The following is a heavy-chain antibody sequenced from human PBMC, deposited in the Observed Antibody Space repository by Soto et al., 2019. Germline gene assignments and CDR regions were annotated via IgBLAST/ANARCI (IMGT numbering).Heavy chain of an antibody. D-gene: IGHD2-15*01. Sequence: QVQLVQSGAEVKKPGASVRVSCKASGYVFPGFYLHWVRQAPGQGLEWMGWIFPNSGATNYAQKFQGRVTLTRDTSLSTGYMHLTRLTSDDTAVYYCARGRSLKWNWFDRWGQGTLVTVSS. CDR3: ARGRSLKWNWFDR. V-gene: IGHV1-2*02. CDR2: IFPNSGAT. CDR1: GYVFPGFY. J-gene: IGHJ5*02.